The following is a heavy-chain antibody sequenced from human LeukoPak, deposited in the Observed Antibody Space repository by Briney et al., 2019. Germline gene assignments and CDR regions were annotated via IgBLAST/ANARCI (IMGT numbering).Heavy chain of an antibody. CDR1: GFTFSSYS. D-gene: IGHD3-10*01. CDR2: ISSSSSYI. Sequence: GGSLRLSCAASGFTFSSYSMNWVRQAPGKGLEWVSSISSSSSYIYYADSVKGRFTISRDNAKNSLYLQMNSLRAEDTAVYYCARSLLWFGESYFDHWGQGTLVTVSS. V-gene: IGHV3-21*01. J-gene: IGHJ4*02. CDR3: ARSLLWFGESYFDH.